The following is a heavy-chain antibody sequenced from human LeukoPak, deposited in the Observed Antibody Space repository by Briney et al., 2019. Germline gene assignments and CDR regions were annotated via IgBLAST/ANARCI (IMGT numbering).Heavy chain of an antibody. Sequence: GGSLRLSCATSGFIFSDYYMTWIRQAPGKGLDWVSYISSSSIYTNYADSVKGRFTISRDNAKNSLYLQMNSLRAEDTAVYYCAKSVAGNLNWFDPWGQGTLVTVSS. CDR1: GFIFSDYY. CDR2: ISSSSIYT. V-gene: IGHV3-11*06. D-gene: IGHD6-19*01. J-gene: IGHJ5*02. CDR3: AKSVAGNLNWFDP.